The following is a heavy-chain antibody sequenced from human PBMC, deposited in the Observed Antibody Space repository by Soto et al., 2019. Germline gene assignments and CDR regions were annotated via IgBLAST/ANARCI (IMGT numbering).Heavy chain of an antibody. J-gene: IGHJ4*02. V-gene: IGHV2-5*02. Sequence: QITLKESGPTLVKPTQTLTLTCTFSGFSLSTSGVGVGWIRQPPGKALEWLALIYWDDDKRYSPSLKSRLAIMKDASKNQVVLTMTNMDPVDTATYFCARDSSSWYGFDYWGQGTLVTVSS. D-gene: IGHD6-13*01. CDR3: ARDSSSWYGFDY. CDR2: IYWDDDK. CDR1: GFSLSTSGVG.